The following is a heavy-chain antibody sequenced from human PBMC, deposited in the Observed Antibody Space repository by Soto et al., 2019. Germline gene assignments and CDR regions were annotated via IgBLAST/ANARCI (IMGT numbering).Heavy chain of an antibody. D-gene: IGHD3-3*01. CDR2: IYWDDDK. Sequence: QITLNESGPTQVKPRQTLTLTCTFSGVSLITSGVGVGWIRQAPGNAPEWLALIYWDDDKLYSPSLKSRLTINKDASKNQVVLTMADLDPADTATYYGAHRVLRTVFGLVTTTASYFDFWGQGTPGAVSS. CDR3: AHRVLRTVFGLVTTTASYFDF. J-gene: IGHJ4*02. V-gene: IGHV2-5*02. CDR1: GVSLITSGVG.